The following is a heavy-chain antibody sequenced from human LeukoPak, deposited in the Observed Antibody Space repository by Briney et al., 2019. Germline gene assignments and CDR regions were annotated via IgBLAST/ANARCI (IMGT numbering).Heavy chain of an antibody. CDR1: GFTFSSYS. J-gene: IGHJ4*02. Sequence: GGSPRLSCAASGFTFSSYSMNWVRQAPGKGLEWVSSISSSSSYIYYADSVKGRFTISRDNAKNSLYLQMNSLRAEDTAVYYCARGKLRYFDWLVFDYWGQGTLVTVSS. D-gene: IGHD3-9*01. V-gene: IGHV3-21*01. CDR2: ISSSSSYI. CDR3: ARGKLRYFDWLVFDY.